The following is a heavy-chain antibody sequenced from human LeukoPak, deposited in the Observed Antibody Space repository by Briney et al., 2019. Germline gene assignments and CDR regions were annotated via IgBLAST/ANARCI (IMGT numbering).Heavy chain of an antibody. J-gene: IGHJ4*02. V-gene: IGHV4-30-4*01. D-gene: IGHD1-14*01. CDR1: GGSISSGDYY. CDR3: AREKTRNHDFDY. Sequence: PSETLSLTCTVSGGSISSGDYYWSWIRQPPGKGLEWIGYIYYSGSTYYNPSLKSRVTISVDTSENQFSLKLSSVTAADTAVYYCAREKTRNHDFDYWGQGTLVTVSS. CDR2: IYYSGST.